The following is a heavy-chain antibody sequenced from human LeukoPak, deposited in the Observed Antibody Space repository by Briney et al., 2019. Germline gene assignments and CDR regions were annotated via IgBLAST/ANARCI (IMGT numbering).Heavy chain of an antibody. CDR2: INHSGST. CDR1: GGSFSGYY. Sequence: PSETLSLTCAVYGGSFSGYYWSWIRQPPGKGLEWIGEINHSGSTSYNPSLKSRVTISVDTSKNQFSLKLSSVTAADTAVYYCARGRSYYDSHLDYWGQGTLVTVSS. D-gene: IGHD3-22*01. CDR3: ARGRSYYDSHLDY. J-gene: IGHJ4*02. V-gene: IGHV4-34*01.